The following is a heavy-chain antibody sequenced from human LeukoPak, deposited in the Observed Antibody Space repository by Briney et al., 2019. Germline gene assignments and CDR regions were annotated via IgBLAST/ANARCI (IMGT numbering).Heavy chain of an antibody. D-gene: IGHD4-23*01. CDR2: ISGSGGST. CDR3: AKGPNSGDD. CDR1: GFTFSSYA. J-gene: IGHJ4*02. Sequence: GGSLRLSCAASGFTFSSYAMKWVRQAPGKGLEWVSVISGSGGSTYYADSVKGRFTISRDNSKNTLYLHMNSLRAEDTAVYYCAKGPNSGDDWGQGSLVTVSS. V-gene: IGHV3-23*01.